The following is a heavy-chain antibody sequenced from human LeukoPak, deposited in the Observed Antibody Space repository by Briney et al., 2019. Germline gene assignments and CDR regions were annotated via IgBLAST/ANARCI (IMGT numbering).Heavy chain of an antibody. J-gene: IGHJ4*02. D-gene: IGHD1-26*01. CDR3: ARDQSAGATNGYNDY. CDR1: GFTFSSYA. CDR2: ISYNGSNK. V-gene: IGHV3-30-3*01. Sequence: GRSLRLSCAASGFTFSSYAMHWVRQAPGKGLEWVAVISYNGSNKYYADSVKGRFTISRDNSKNTLYLQMNSLRAEDTAVYYCARDQSAGATNGYNDYWGQGTLVTVSS.